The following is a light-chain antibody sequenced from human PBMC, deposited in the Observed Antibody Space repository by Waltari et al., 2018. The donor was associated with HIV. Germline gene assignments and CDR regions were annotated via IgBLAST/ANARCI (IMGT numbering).Light chain of an antibody. CDR3: QQYNSYPLT. J-gene: IGKJ3*01. CDR2: GAS. CDR1: QGISTY. V-gene: IGKV1-16*01. Sequence: DIHLNQSLSSESASVGETVTITCRASQGISTYLAWFHQRPGKAPTSLIYGASNLQSGVSSRFSGSRSGTEFTLTITNLQPDDFATYYCQQYNSYPLTFGPGTKVDLK.